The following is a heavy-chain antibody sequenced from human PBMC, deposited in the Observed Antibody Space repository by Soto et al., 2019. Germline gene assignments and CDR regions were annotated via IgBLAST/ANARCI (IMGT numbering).Heavy chain of an antibody. CDR1: GGTFSSYT. CDR3: AIAVAGTHGMDV. D-gene: IGHD6-19*01. J-gene: IGHJ6*02. V-gene: IGHV1-69*02. CDR2: IISVLGIA. Sequence: QVQLVPSGAEVKKPGSSVKVSCKASGGTFSSYTIGWVRQAPGQGLELMGRIISVLGIANYAQKFQGRVTITADKYTSTAYMELSSVRYEDAAVYYCAIAVAGTHGMDVWGQGTTVTVSS.